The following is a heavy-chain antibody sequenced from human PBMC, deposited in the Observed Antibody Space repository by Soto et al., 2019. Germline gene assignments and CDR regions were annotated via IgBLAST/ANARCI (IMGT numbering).Heavy chain of an antibody. J-gene: IGHJ6*02. D-gene: IGHD3-9*01. CDR2: INTYNGNT. V-gene: IGHV1-18*01. Sequence: QVQLVQSGAEVKNPGASVKVSCKSSGYTFTRYGIGWARQAPGQGLEWMGWINTYNGNTNYAQNFQGRVTLTTDTSTSTAYMELRSQRSNYTAIYYCAMLDFDVTPSPQDVWGQGTTVIVSS. CDR1: GYTFTRYG. CDR3: AMLDFDVTPSPQDV.